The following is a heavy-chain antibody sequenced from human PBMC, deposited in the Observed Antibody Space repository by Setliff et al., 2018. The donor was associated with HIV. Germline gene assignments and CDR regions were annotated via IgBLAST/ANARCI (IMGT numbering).Heavy chain of an antibody. CDR2: IYYSGST. V-gene: IGHV4-39*07. CDR3: ARTTYYDILTGPA. CDR1: GGSISSSSYY. Sequence: KPSETLSLTCTVSGGSISSSSYYWGWIRQPPGKGLEWIGSIYYSGSTYYNPSLKSRVTISVDTSKNQFSLKLSSVTAADTAVYYCARTTYYDILTGPAWGQGTLVTVSS. J-gene: IGHJ5*02. D-gene: IGHD3-9*01.